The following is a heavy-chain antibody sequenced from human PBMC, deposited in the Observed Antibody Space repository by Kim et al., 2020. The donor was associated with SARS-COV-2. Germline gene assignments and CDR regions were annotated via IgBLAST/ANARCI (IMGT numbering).Heavy chain of an antibody. D-gene: IGHD3-3*01. CDR1: GGTFSSYA. J-gene: IGHJ6*02. CDR2: IIPILGIA. V-gene: IGHV1-69*04. Sequence: SVKVSCKAFGGTFSSYAISWVRQAPGQGLEWMGRIIPILGIANYAQKFQGRVTITADKSTSTAYMELSSLRSEDTAVYYCEQDDFWSGNYYYGMDVWGQGTTVTVSS. CDR3: EQDDFWSGNYYYGMDV.